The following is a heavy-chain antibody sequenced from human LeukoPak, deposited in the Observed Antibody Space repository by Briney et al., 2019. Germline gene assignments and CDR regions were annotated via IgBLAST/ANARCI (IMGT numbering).Heavy chain of an antibody. CDR2: IYYSGST. Sequence: SETLSLTCTVSDDSLSSYYWRWIRQPPGKGLEWIGYIYYSGSTNYNPSLKNRVTISVDTSKNQFSLKLRSVTAADTAVYYCASGTYYFFDFWGQGTLVTVSS. CDR3: ASGTYYFFDF. CDR1: DDSLSSYY. J-gene: IGHJ4*02. V-gene: IGHV4-59*08. D-gene: IGHD1-26*01.